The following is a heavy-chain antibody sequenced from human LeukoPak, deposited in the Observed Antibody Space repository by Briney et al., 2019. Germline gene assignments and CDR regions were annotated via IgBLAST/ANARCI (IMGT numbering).Heavy chain of an antibody. J-gene: IGHJ5*02. CDR3: AKSGIVGSTTGWLDP. D-gene: IGHD1-26*01. CDR1: GFTFSSYA. CDR2: ISGSGGST. Sequence: GGSLRLSCAASGFTFSSYAMSWVRQAPGKGLEWVSTISGSGGSTYYADSMKGRFTISRDNPKNTLYLQMNSLRAEDTAVYYCAKSGIVGSTTGWLDPWGQGTLVTVSS. V-gene: IGHV3-23*01.